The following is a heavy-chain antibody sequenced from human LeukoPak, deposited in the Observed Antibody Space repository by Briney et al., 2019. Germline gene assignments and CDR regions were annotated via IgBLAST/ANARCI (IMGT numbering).Heavy chain of an antibody. V-gene: IGHV1-69*13. Sequence: SVKVSCKASGGTFISYVISWVRQAPGQGLEWMGGIIPIFGTANYAQKFQGRVTITADESTSTAYMELSSLRSEDTAVYYCARGGYSYGYYFDYWGQGTLVTVSS. CDR1: GGTFISYV. CDR2: IIPIFGTA. D-gene: IGHD5-18*01. CDR3: ARGGYSYGYYFDY. J-gene: IGHJ4*02.